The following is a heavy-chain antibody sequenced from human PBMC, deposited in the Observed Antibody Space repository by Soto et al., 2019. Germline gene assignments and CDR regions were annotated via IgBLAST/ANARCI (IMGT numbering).Heavy chain of an antibody. CDR1: GFTFNNNG. D-gene: IGHD2-15*01. Sequence: PGGSLRHSCAASGFTFNNNGMHWVRQAPGKGQEWVAVIWYDGTNKYYADSVKGRFTISRDNSKNTLYLQMNRLRAEDTAVYYCARDRVQMVDGMDVWGQGTTVTVSS. V-gene: IGHV3-33*01. CDR3: ARDRVQMVDGMDV. J-gene: IGHJ6*02. CDR2: IWYDGTNK.